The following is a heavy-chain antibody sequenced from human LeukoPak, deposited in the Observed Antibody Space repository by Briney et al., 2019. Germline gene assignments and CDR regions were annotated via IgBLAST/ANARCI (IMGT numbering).Heavy chain of an antibody. V-gene: IGHV3-21*01. D-gene: IGHD2-8*02. Sequence: PGGSLRLSCAASGFTVGSNYMSWVRQAPGKGLEWVSSISSTSAYIHYADSVKGRFTISRDNVDNVVYLEMNSLGAEDTATYYCARVAVSGPTGWFDSWGQGTLVIVSS. J-gene: IGHJ5*01. CDR1: GFTVGSNY. CDR3: ARVAVSGPTGWFDS. CDR2: ISSTSAYI.